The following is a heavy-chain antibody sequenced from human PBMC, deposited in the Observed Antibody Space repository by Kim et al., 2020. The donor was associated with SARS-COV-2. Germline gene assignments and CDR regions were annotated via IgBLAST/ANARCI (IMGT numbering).Heavy chain of an antibody. CDR1: GYTFTSYG. D-gene: IGHD2-15*01. CDR2: ISAYNGNT. CDR3: ARGTVAASFQLERYYYYGMDV. V-gene: IGHV1-18*01. J-gene: IGHJ6*02. Sequence: ASVKVSCKASGYTFTSYGISWVRQAPGQGLEWMGWISAYNGNTNYAQKLQGRVTMTTDTSTSTAYMELRSLRSDDTAVYYCARGTVAASFQLERYYYYGMDVWGQGTTVTVSS.